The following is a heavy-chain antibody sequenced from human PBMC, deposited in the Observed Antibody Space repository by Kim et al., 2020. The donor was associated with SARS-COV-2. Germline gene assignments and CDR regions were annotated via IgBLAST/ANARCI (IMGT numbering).Heavy chain of an antibody. D-gene: IGHD3-9*01. Sequence: SETLSLTCTVSGGSISSSIYYWGWVRQPPGKGLECIGTISYSGSTYYNPSLKSRVTISVDTSKNQFSLKLSSVTAADTAVYFCARHRFDSTPYYFDSWGQGTLVTVSS. CDR3: ARHRFDSTPYYFDS. CDR2: ISYSGST. CDR1: GGSISSSIYY. V-gene: IGHV4-39*01. J-gene: IGHJ4*02.